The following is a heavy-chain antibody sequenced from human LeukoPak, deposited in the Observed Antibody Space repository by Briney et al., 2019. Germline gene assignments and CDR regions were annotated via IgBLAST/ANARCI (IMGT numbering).Heavy chain of an antibody. CDR1: GFIFNNYA. CDR2: ISGGGGGT. CDR3: AKAINVYDSGPSGN. Sequence: GGSLRLSCAASGFIFNNYAMTWVRQAPGKGLEWVSTISGGGGGTYYADSVKGRFTISRNNFKNSLYMQMNSLRAEDTAVYYCAKAINVYDSGPSGNWGQGTLVTVSS. J-gene: IGHJ4*02. V-gene: IGHV3-23*01. D-gene: IGHD3-10*01.